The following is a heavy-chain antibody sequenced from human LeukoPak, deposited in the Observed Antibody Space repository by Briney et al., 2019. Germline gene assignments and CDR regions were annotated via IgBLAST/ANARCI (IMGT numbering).Heavy chain of an antibody. CDR2: ISSSSSYI. V-gene: IGHV3-21*01. J-gene: IGHJ4*02. Sequence: GGPLRLSCAASGFTFSSYSMNWVRQAPGKGLEWVSSISSSSSYIYYADSVKGRFTISRDNAKNSLYLQMNSLRAEDTAVYYCARDDCSGGSCYPNFDYWGQGTLVTVSS. CDR1: GFTFSSYS. D-gene: IGHD2-15*01. CDR3: ARDDCSGGSCYPNFDY.